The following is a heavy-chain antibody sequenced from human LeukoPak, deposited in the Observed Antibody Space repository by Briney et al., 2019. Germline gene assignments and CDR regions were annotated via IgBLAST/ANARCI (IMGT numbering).Heavy chain of an antibody. J-gene: IGHJ3*02. CDR3: ARALGAFDI. Sequence: SETLSLTCTVSGDSISTYYWSWIRQPPGKGLEWIGYIYYSGSTNYNPSLKSRVTISIDTSKNQFSLKLSSVTAADTAVYYCARALGAFDIWGQGTMVTVSS. V-gene: IGHV4-59*12. CDR1: GDSISTYY. CDR2: IYYSGST.